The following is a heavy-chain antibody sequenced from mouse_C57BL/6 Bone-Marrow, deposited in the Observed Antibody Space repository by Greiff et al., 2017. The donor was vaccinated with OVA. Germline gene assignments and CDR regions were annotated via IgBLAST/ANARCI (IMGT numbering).Heavy chain of an antibody. D-gene: IGHD1-1*01. Sequence: VQLKESGAELARPGASVKLSCKASGYTFTSYGISWVKQRTGQGLEWIGEIYPRSGNTYYNEKFKGKATLTADKSSSTAYMELRSLTSEDSAVYFCARGGLRLGDYWGQGTSVTVSS. CDR3: ARGGLRLGDY. CDR1: GYTFTSYG. J-gene: IGHJ4*01. V-gene: IGHV1-81*01. CDR2: IYPRSGNT.